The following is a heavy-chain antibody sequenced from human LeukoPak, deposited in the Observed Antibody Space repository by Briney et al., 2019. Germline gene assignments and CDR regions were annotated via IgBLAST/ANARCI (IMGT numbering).Heavy chain of an antibody. Sequence: GASVKVSCKASGYTFTSYGISWVRQAPGQGLEWMGWISAYNGNTNYAQKLQGRVTMTTDTSTSTAYMELRSLRSDDTAVYYCALSGIVVVSAKYPDDAFDIWGQGTMVTVSS. CDR3: ALSGIVVVSAKYPDDAFDI. CDR2: ISAYNGNT. CDR1: GYTFTSYG. D-gene: IGHD2-21*02. V-gene: IGHV1-18*01. J-gene: IGHJ3*02.